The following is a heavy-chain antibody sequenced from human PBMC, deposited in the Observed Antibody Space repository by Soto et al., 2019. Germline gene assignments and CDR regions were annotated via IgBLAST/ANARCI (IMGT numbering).Heavy chain of an antibody. V-gene: IGHV3-30*18. CDR2: ISYDGSNK. Sequence: GGSLRLSCAASGFTFSSYGMHWVRQAPGKGLEWVAVISYDGSNKYYADSVKGRFTISRDNSKNTLYLQMNSLIAEDTAVYYCAKGEARGDYGSFDYWGQGTLVTVSS. CDR3: AKGEARGDYGSFDY. J-gene: IGHJ4*02. D-gene: IGHD4-17*01. CDR1: GFTFSSYG.